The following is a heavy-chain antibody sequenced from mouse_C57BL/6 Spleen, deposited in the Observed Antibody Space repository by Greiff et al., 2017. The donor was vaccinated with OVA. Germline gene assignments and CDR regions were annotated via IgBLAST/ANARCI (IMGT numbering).Heavy chain of an antibody. D-gene: IGHD2-1*01. V-gene: IGHV1-82*01. CDR1: GYAFSSSW. CDR2: IYPGDGDT. J-gene: IGHJ3*01. CDR3: AREIYYASFAY. Sequence: VQLQQSGPELVKPGASVKISCKASGYAFSSSWMNWVKQRPGKGLEWIGRIYPGDGDTNYNGKFKGKATLTADKSSSTAYMQLSSLTSEDSAVYFCAREIYYASFAYWGQGTLVTVSA.